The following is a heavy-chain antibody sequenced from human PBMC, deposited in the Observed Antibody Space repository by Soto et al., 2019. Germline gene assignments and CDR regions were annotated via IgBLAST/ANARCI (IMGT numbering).Heavy chain of an antibody. CDR2: IKTKTDGGTT. J-gene: IGHJ4*02. CDR3: ATTGYSNDGMFDS. V-gene: IGHV3-15*01. D-gene: IGHD4-4*01. Sequence: GGSLRLSCSASGFSFDLAWARWVRHAPGRGLEWVGLIKTKTDGGTTDYAASVKGRFTISKDESEKTVYLHMNRLKTEDTAFYYCATTGYSNDGMFDSWGQGSLVTVSS. CDR1: GFSFDLAW.